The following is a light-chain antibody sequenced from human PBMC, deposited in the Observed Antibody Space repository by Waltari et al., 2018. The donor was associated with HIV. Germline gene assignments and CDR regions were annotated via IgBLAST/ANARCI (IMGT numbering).Light chain of an antibody. CDR2: RDT. Sequence: SYDLTQPLSVSVALGQTARVTCAGNNIGSKNVHWYQQKPGQAPVLVIYRDTNRPSGIPERFSGSNSGNTATLTISGAQAGDEADYYCQVWDSSTAVFGGGTKLTVL. V-gene: IGLV3-9*01. CDR3: QVWDSSTAV. CDR1: NIGSKN. J-gene: IGLJ2*01.